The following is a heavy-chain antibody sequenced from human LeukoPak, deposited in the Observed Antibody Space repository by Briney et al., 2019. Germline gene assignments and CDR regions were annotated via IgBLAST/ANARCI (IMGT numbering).Heavy chain of an antibody. J-gene: IGHJ1*01. CDR3: ARSAISVAGTRYFQH. V-gene: IGHV1-18*01. D-gene: IGHD6-19*01. Sequence: PVASVKVSCKTSSYTFTSYGISWVRQAPGQGLEWMGWISAHNGDTNYAQKLQGRVTMTTDTSTSTAYMELRSLRSDDTAVYYCARSAISVAGTRYFQHWGQGTLVTVSS. CDR1: SYTFTSYG. CDR2: ISAHNGDT.